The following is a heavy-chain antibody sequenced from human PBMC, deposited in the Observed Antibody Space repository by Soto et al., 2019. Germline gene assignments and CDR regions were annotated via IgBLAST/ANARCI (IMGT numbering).Heavy chain of an antibody. D-gene: IGHD6-19*01. CDR3: AKDGWALSPVAGHEFDS. J-gene: IGHJ4*02. Sequence: PGGSLRLSCAASGFTFSSYGMHWVRQAPGKGLEWVAVISYDGSNKYYADSVKGRFTISRDNSKNTLYLQMNSLRAEDTAVYYCAKDGWALSPVAGHEFDSWGQGTLVTVYS. V-gene: IGHV3-30*18. CDR2: ISYDGSNK. CDR1: GFTFSSYG.